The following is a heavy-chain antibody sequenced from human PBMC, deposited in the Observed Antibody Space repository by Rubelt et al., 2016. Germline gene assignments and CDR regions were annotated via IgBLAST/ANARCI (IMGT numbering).Heavy chain of an antibody. J-gene: IGHJ5*02. CDR2: ISTADRI. D-gene: IGHD1/OR15-1a*01. CDR1: GFTVSSSH. CDR3: AKDGKLGIGVPGTRFEA. V-gene: IGHV3-53*01. Sequence: QLVESGGGLAHRGGSLRLPCAASGFTVSSSHVTWVRQAPGKGLEWVSLISTADRITYADSVKGRFTISRDNSKNTVFLQMNSLRGEDTAIYYCAKDGKLGIGVPGTRFEAWGQGTLVTVSS.